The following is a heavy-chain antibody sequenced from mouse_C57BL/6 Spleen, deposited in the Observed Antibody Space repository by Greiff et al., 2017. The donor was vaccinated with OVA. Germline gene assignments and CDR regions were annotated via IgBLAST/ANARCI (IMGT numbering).Heavy chain of an antibody. CDR3: ARYGGDALDY. CDR2: IYPRDGST. CDR1: GYTFTSYD. Sequence: VHLVESGPELVKPGASVKLSCKASGYTFTSYDINWVKQRPGQGLEWIGWIYPRDGSTKYNEKFKGKATLTVDTSSSTAYMEIHSLTSEDAAVYCGARYGGDALDYWGQGTSVTVSA. V-gene: IGHV1-85*01. J-gene: IGHJ4*01. D-gene: IGHD1-1*02.